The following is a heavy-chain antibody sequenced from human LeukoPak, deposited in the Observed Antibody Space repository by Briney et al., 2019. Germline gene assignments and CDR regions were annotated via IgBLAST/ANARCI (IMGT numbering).Heavy chain of an antibody. CDR2: IRYDGSNK. D-gene: IGHD3-22*01. CDR1: GFTFSSYG. V-gene: IGHV3-30*02. CDR3: AKADDSSGPGGAFDI. J-gene: IGHJ3*02. Sequence: QTGGSLRLSCAASGFTFSSYGMHWVRQAPGKGLEWVAFIRYDGSNKYYADSVKGRFTISRDNSKNTLYLQMNSLRAEDTAVYYCAKADDSSGPGGAFDIWGQGTMVTVSS.